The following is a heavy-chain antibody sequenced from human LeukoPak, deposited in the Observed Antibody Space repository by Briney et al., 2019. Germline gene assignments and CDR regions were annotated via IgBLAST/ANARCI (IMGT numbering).Heavy chain of an antibody. V-gene: IGHV3-15*01. CDR2: IKSKTDGAIT. Sequence: GESLTLSCPVSGFTFSNAWMSWVRQAPGKGLEWVGRIKSKTDGAITDYAAPVKGRFTISRDDSHNTLYLQMNSLKPEDTAVFYCTRSNSYIDYWGQGTLVTV. CDR3: TRSNSYIDY. D-gene: IGHD6-13*01. J-gene: IGHJ4*02. CDR1: GFTFSNAW.